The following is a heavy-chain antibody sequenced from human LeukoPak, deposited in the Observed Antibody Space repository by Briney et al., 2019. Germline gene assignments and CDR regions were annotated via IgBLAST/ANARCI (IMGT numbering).Heavy chain of an antibody. V-gene: IGHV3-30*02. J-gene: IGHJ3*02. D-gene: IGHD2-2*01. CDR3: AKDLCSSTSCYLDI. CDR2: IRYDVIKK. Sequence: FIRYDVIKKYYVASVKGRFTISRENYKNTVYMKVNSLRVEDTAVYYCAKDLCSSTSCYLDIWGQGAMVTVSS.